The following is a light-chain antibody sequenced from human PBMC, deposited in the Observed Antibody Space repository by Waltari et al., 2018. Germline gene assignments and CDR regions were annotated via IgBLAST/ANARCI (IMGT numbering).Light chain of an antibody. CDR2: SNK. CDR3: SAWDDSLNGQVV. J-gene: IGLJ2*01. Sequence: QSLLTQPPSASGTPGQRVTTLCSGSWSNIGSNAVSWYQKLQGPPPKLLIHSNKRRPSGVPDRFSCSKSGTSASLVISGLQSADEADYYCSAWDDSLNGQVVFGGGTKVTVL. V-gene: IGLV1-44*01. CDR1: WSNIGSNA.